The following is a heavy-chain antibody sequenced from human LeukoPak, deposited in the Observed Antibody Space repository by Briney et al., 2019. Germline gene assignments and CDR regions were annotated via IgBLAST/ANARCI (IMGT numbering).Heavy chain of an antibody. CDR3: AKASFADFWSGYYAYYFDN. Sequence: GGSLRLSCAASGCTSSTYTTSWVRQAPGKGLEWVSAVSGTGGSTYYADSVKGRFTISRDNSKNTLYLQMNSLRAEDTAVYYCAKASFADFWSGYYAYYFDNRGQGTLVTVSS. J-gene: IGHJ4*02. CDR2: VSGTGGST. CDR1: GCTSSTYT. D-gene: IGHD3-3*01. V-gene: IGHV3-23*01.